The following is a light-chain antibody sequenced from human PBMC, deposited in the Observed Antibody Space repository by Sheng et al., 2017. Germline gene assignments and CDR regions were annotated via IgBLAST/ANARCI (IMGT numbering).Light chain of an antibody. Sequence: EIVLTQSPGTLSVSPGERVTLSCRASERVSGNYLAWYQQKPGQSPRLLINGASSRATGIPDRFSGSGSGTDFTLTIRRLEPEDFAVYYCQQYNNWPSYSFGQGTKLEIK. J-gene: IGKJ2*03. CDR2: GAS. CDR1: ERVSGNY. V-gene: IGKV3-20*01. CDR3: QQYNNWPSYS.